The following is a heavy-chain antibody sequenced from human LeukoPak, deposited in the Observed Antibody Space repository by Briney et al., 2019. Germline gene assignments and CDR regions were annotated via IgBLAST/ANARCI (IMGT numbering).Heavy chain of an antibody. CDR1: GFTFSNYA. CDR2: RGGGET. CDR3: AKANWVSNADAVW. Sequence: GGSLRLSYAASGFTFSNYAMSWVRQAPARGPEWVSSRGGGETFYADSVKGRFTLSRDDSRNTVHLQLNNLRVEDTAIYYCAKANWVSNADAVWWGQGTQVTVSS. J-gene: IGHJ4*02. D-gene: IGHD1-1*01. V-gene: IGHV3-23*01.